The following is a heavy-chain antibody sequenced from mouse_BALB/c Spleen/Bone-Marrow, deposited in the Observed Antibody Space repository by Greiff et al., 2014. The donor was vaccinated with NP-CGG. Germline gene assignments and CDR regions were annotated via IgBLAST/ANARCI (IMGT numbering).Heavy chain of an antibody. J-gene: IGHJ2*01. CDR1: GYTFTDYA. D-gene: IGHD1-2*01. V-gene: IGHV1S137*01. CDR3: AREGIHYYGYGY. CDR2: ISTYYGDA. Sequence: VQLQQSGAELVRPGASVKISCKGSGYTFTDYAMHWVKQSHAKSLEWIGVISTYYGDASYNQKFKGKATMTVDKSSSTAYMELARLTSEDSAIYYCAREGIHYYGYGYWGQGTTLTVSS.